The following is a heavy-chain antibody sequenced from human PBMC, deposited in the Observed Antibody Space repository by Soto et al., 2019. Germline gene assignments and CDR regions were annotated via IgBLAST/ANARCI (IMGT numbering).Heavy chain of an antibody. CDR3: ARDRHYYDSSGHPKAWFDP. J-gene: IGHJ5*02. D-gene: IGHD3-22*01. CDR1: GGSISSGGYY. CDR2: IYYSGST. Sequence: NPSETLSLTCTVSGGSISSGGYYWSWIRQHPGKGLEWIGYIYYSGSTYYNPSLKSRVTISVDTSKNQFSLKLSSVTAADTAVYYCARDRHYYDSSGHPKAWFDPWGQGTLVTVSS. V-gene: IGHV4-31*03.